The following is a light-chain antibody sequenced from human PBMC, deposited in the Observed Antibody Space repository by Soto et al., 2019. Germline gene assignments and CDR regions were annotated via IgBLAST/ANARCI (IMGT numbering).Light chain of an antibody. J-gene: IGKJ1*01. V-gene: IGKV1-39*01. CDR3: QQTYTTPWT. CDR2: GAS. Sequence: DLQMTQSPSSLSASVGDRVIITCRASQTISRNLNWYQQKPGKAPSLLIYGASSLRSGVPSRFSGGGSGTDFTLTISSLQPEDFATYFCQQTYTTPWTFGRGTKVDI. CDR1: QTISRN.